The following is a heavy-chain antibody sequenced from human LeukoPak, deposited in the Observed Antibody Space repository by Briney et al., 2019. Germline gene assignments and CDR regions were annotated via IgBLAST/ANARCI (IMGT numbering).Heavy chain of an antibody. CDR2: ISSSSSTI. V-gene: IGHV3-48*01. CDR1: GFTFSSYA. D-gene: IGHD2-2*01. Sequence: PGRSLRLSCAASGFTFSSYAMHWVRQAPGKGLEWVSYISSSSSTIYYADSVKGRFTISRDNAKNSLYLQMNSLRAEDTAVYYCARDRQYCSSTSCYHWFDPWGQGTLVTVSS. J-gene: IGHJ5*02. CDR3: ARDRQYCSSTSCYHWFDP.